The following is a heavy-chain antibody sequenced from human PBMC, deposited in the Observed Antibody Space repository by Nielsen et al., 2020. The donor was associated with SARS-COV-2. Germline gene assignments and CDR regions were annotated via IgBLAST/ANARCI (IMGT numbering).Heavy chain of an antibody. Sequence: WIRQPPGKGREWVSSISSSSSYIYYADSVKGRFTISRDNAKNSLYLQMNSLRDEDTAVYYCARGLGYGSGSYYEDNWFDPWGQGTLVTVSS. D-gene: IGHD3-10*01. CDR3: ARGLGYGSGSYYEDNWFDP. CDR2: ISSSSSYI. V-gene: IGHV3-21*01. J-gene: IGHJ5*02.